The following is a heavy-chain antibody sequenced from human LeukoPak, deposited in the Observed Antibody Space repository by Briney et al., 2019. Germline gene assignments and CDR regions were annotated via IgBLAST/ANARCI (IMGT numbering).Heavy chain of an antibody. CDR2: IYPGDSDT. D-gene: IGHD3-3*01. CDR3: ARSYDLASFDY. CDR1: GYRFTKYW. Sequence: GESLKISCKGSGYRFTKYWIGWVRLMPGKGLEWMGIIYPGDSDTRYSPSFQGQVTISADKSIGTAYLQWSSLKASDTAMYYCARSYDLASFDYWGQGTLVTVSS. V-gene: IGHV5-51*01. J-gene: IGHJ4*02.